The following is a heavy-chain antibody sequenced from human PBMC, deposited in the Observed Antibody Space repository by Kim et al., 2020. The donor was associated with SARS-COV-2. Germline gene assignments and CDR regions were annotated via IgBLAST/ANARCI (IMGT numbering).Heavy chain of an antibody. CDR1: GFTFSNAW. Sequence: GGSLRLSCAASGFTFSNAWMSWVRQAPGKGLEWVGRIKSKTDGGTTDYAAPVKGRFTISRDDSKNTLYLQMNSLKTEDTSVDYGTTDEVVVAARPSYWWGQGTLVTVSS. J-gene: IGHJ4*02. V-gene: IGHV3-15*01. CDR2: IKSKTDGGTT. D-gene: IGHD2-15*01. CDR3: TTDEVVVAARPSYW.